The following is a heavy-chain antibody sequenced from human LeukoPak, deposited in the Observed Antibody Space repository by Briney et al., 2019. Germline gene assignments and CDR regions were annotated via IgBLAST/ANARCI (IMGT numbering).Heavy chain of an antibody. CDR3: AKVDYWSPENYLDS. CDR1: GFPFGSYA. CDR2: ITDGADT. D-gene: IGHD1-1*01. V-gene: IGHV3-23*01. J-gene: IGHJ4*02. Sequence: GGSLRLSCAASGFPFGSYAMTWVRQAPGKGLESVSVITDGADTYYADSVKGRFTISRDNSQNTVHLQTDNLRADDTAVYYCAKVDYWSPENYLDSWGQGTLATVSS.